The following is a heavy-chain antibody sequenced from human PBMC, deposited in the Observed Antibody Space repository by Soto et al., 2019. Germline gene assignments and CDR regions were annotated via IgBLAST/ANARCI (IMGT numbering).Heavy chain of an antibody. CDR1: GGYISSYY. D-gene: IGHD3-22*01. V-gene: IGHV4-59*12. J-gene: IGHJ4*02. CDR2: IYYSGST. CDR3: ARGGVDYYDSSGYYFSPYYFDY. Sequence: PSETLSLTCSVSGGYISSYYWSWIRQPPGKGLEWIGYIYYSGSTNYNPSLKSRVTISVDTSKNQFSLKLSSVTAADTAVYYCARGGVDYYDSSGYYFSPYYFDYWGQGTLVTVSS.